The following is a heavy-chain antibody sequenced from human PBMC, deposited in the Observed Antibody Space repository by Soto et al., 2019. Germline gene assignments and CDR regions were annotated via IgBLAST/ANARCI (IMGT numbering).Heavy chain of an antibody. Sequence: ASVKVSCKASGYTFTSYDINWVRQATGQGLEWMGWMNPNSGNTGYAQKFQGRVTMTRNTSISTAYMELSSLRSEDTAVYYCARAIRKKDIVVVVAATSGVYYYYMDVWGKGTTVTV. J-gene: IGHJ6*03. CDR1: GYTFTSYD. CDR2: MNPNSGNT. D-gene: IGHD2-15*01. V-gene: IGHV1-8*01. CDR3: ARAIRKKDIVVVVAATSGVYYYYMDV.